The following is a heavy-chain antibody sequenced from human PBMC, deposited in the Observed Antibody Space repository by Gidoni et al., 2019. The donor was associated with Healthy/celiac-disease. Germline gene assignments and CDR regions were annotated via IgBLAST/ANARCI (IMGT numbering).Heavy chain of an antibody. D-gene: IGHD3-3*01. Sequence: QVQLQQWGAGLLKPSETLSLTCAVYGGSFSGYYWSWIRQPPGKGLEWIGEINHSGSTNYNPSLKSRVTISVDTSKNQFSLKLSSVTAADTAVYYCARGGVPWRPRANYFDYWGQGTLVTVSS. CDR3: ARGGVPWRPRANYFDY. CDR2: INHSGST. CDR1: GGSFSGYY. J-gene: IGHJ4*02. V-gene: IGHV4-34*01.